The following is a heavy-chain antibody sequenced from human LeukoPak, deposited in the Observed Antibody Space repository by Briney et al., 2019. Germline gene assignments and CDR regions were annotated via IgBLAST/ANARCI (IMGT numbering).Heavy chain of an antibody. Sequence: PGGSLRLSCAASGFTVSSNYMSWVRQAPGKGLEWVSVIYSGGSTYCADSVKGRFTISRDNSKNTLYLQMNSLRAEDTAVYYCARIRRGSGWYGYYFDYWGQGTLVTVSS. D-gene: IGHD6-19*01. J-gene: IGHJ4*02. CDR3: ARIRRGSGWYGYYFDY. CDR2: IYSGGST. CDR1: GFTVSSNY. V-gene: IGHV3-53*01.